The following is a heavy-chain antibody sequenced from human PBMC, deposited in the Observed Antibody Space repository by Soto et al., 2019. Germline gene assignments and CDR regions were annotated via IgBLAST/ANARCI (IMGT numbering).Heavy chain of an antibody. CDR1: GFTFSSYG. Sequence: QVQLVESGGGVVQPGRSLRLSCAASGFTFSSYGMHWVRQAPGKGLEWVAVIWYDGSNKYYADSVKGRFTISTDNSKNTLYLQMNSLRAEDTAVYYCARDGRIAVAGFDYWGQGTLVTVSS. D-gene: IGHD6-19*01. CDR3: ARDGRIAVAGFDY. CDR2: IWYDGSNK. J-gene: IGHJ4*02. V-gene: IGHV3-33*01.